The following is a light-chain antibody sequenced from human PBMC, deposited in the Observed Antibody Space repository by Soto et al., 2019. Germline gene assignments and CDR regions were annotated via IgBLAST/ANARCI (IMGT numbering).Light chain of an antibody. CDR2: DNY. CDR1: SSNVGHES. V-gene: IGLV1-51*01. Sequence: QSVLTQPPSVSAAPGQTVTISCSGSSSNVGHESVSWYQSLPGTAPKLLIYDNYNRPLGIPDRFSGSKSGTSATLGITGLQTGDEADYYCGTWDSTLNVWVFGGGTKLTVL. CDR3: GTWDSTLNVWV. J-gene: IGLJ3*02.